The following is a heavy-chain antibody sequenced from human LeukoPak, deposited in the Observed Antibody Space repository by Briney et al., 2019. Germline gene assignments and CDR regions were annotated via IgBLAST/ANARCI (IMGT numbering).Heavy chain of an antibody. V-gene: IGHV3-23*01. J-gene: IGHJ4*02. Sequence: GGSLRLSCAASGSSFSSSAMSWVRQTPGKGLEWVSSITGNGATTSYSDSVKGRFTISRDNSKNTLSLQMSSLRVEDTAVYFCAKERRRVDTEMVRSYYFENWGQGTLVTVSS. D-gene: IGHD5-18*01. CDR1: GSSFSSSA. CDR3: AKERRRVDTEMVRSYYFEN. CDR2: ITGNGATT.